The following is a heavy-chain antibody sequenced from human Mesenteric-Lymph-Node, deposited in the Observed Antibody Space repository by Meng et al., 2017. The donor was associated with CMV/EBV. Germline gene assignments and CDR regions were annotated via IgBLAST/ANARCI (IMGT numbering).Heavy chain of an antibody. D-gene: IGHD6-13*01. CDR1: GFSFSSYA. CDR2: ISTSGDSV. CDR3: AKDAGTAIGLSALDI. Sequence: GESLKISCVASGFSFSSYAMDWVRRAPGKGLEWVSAISTSGDSVYYADSVKGRFIVARDNSKNTMYLQMNSPRAEDTAVYYCAKDAGTAIGLSALDIWGQGAVVTVSS. V-gene: IGHV3-23*01. J-gene: IGHJ3*02.